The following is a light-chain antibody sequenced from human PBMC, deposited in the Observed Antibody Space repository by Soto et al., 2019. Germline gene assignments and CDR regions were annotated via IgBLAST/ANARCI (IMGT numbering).Light chain of an antibody. CDR1: GSDIAVYDF. CDR3: SSFADTNTLL. CDR2: EVT. Sequence: QSALTQPPSASGSPGQSVTISCAEAGSDIAVYDFVSWYQQHPGKAPKLIIYEVTKRPSGVPDRFSGSKSGNTASLTVSRLQAEDESDYYCSSFADTNTLLFGGGTKVTVL. J-gene: IGLJ2*01. V-gene: IGLV2-8*01.